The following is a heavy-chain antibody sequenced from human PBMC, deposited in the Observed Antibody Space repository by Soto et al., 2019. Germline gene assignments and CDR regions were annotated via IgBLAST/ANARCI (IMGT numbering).Heavy chain of an antibody. CDR1: GFTFSSYA. V-gene: IGHV3-30-3*01. CDR2: ISYDGSNK. CDR3: ARVGQIPKMVRGIIGLLGRPLDY. J-gene: IGHJ4*02. D-gene: IGHD3-10*01. Sequence: QVQLVESGGGVVQPGRSLRLSCAASGFTFSSYAKHWVRQAPGKGLEWVAVISYDGSNKFYADSVKGRFTISRDNSKNTLYLHMNSLRAEDTAVYYCARVGQIPKMVRGIIGLLGRPLDYWGQGTLVTVSS.